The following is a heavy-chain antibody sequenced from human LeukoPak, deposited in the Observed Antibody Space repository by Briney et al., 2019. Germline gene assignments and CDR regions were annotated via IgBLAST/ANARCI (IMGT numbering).Heavy chain of an antibody. D-gene: IGHD3-22*01. J-gene: IGHJ4*02. V-gene: IGHV1-18*01. CDR3: ARGGITMIVVVDY. CDR1: GYTFTSYG. CDR2: ISAYNGNT. Sequence: ASVKVSCKASGYTFTSYGISWVRQAPGQGLEWMGWISAYNGNTNYAQKFQGRVTMTRDTSISTAYMELSRLRSDDTAVYYCARGGITMIVVVDYWGQGTLVTVSS.